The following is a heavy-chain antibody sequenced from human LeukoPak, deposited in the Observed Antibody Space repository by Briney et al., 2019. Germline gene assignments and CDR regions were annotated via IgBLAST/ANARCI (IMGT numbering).Heavy chain of an antibody. D-gene: IGHD3-3*01. V-gene: IGHV3-21*01. CDR2: ISSSSSYI. J-gene: IGHJ5*02. CDR1: GFTFSSYS. Sequence: PGGSLRLSCAASGFTFSSYSMNWVRHAPGKGLEWVSSISSSSSYIYYADSVKGRFTISRDNAKNSLYLQMNSLRAEDTAVYYCARDSRITIFGVVITNWFDPWGQGTLVTVSS. CDR3: ARDSRITIFGVVITNWFDP.